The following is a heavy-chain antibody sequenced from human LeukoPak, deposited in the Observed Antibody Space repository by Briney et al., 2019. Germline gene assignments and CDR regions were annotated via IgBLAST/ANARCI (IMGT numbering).Heavy chain of an antibody. V-gene: IGHV3-23*01. CDR2: ISGSGCST. J-gene: IGHJ4*02. CDR3: AKSSYYDSSGYYREYYFDY. D-gene: IGHD3-22*01. Sequence: GGSLRLSCAASGFTFSTYAMSWVRQAPGKGLEWVSAISGSGCSTNYADSVKGRVTVSRDNSKSTLYLKMNSLRAEDTAVYYCAKSSYYDSSGYYREYYFDYWGQGTLVTVSS. CDR1: GFTFSTYA.